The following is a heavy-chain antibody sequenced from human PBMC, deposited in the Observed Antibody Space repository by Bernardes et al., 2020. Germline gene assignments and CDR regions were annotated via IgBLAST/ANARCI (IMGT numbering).Heavy chain of an antibody. J-gene: IGHJ6*04. D-gene: IGHD3-16*02. CDR3: ARSHWVITFGGVIVPNYYYYGMDV. V-gene: IGHV4-34*01. CDR1: GGSFSGYY. CDR2: INHSGST. Sequence: TLSLTCAVYGGSFSGYYWSWIRQPPGKGLEWIGEINHSGSTNYNPSLKSRVTISVDTSKNQFSLKLSSVTAADTAVYYCARSHWVITFGGVIVPNYYYYGMDVWGKGTTVTVSS.